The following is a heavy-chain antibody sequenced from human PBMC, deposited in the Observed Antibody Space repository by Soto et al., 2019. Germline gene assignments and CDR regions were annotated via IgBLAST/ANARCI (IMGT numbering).Heavy chain of an antibody. Sequence: EVQLLESGGGLVQPGGSLRLSCEASGFTFTSYALSWVRQSPGKGLEWVSAISRTGENTHYADSVKGRFTMSRDNSRTTLYLQMNSLRAEDTAVYYCVKLWTDWVNDAFEMWGQGTKVTVSS. J-gene: IGHJ3*02. D-gene: IGHD3-9*01. V-gene: IGHV3-23*01. CDR1: GFTFTSYA. CDR3: VKLWTDWVNDAFEM. CDR2: ISRTGENT.